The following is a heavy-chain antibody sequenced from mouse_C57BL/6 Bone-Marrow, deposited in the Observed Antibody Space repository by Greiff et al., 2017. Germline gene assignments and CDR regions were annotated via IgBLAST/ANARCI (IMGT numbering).Heavy chain of an antibody. CDR1: GYTFTSYW. J-gene: IGHJ2*01. CDR2: IDPSDSYT. V-gene: IGHV1-69*01. CDR3: ARERVLRRYYFDY. D-gene: IGHD1-1*01. Sequence: VKLQQPGAELVMPGASVKLSCKASGYTFTSYWMHWVKQRPGQGLEWIGEIDPSDSYTNYNQQFKGKSTLTVDKSSSTAYMQLSSLTSEDSAVYYCARERVLRRYYFDYWGQGTTLTVSS.